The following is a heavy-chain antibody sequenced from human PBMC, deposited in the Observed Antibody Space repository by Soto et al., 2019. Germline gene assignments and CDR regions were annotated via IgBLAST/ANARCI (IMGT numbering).Heavy chain of an antibody. D-gene: IGHD1-26*01. CDR1: GYTFRNYG. CDR2: VSATNRNS. Sequence: QVQLVQSGSEVKKPGASVRVTCKASGYTFRNYGSSWVRVAPGQGLEWMGWVSATNRNSNYAQKFEARVIMTADTATSPASLELRRLRSDDTAIYYCARDRQWEPLLYWGQGTLVTVSS. V-gene: IGHV1-18*01. CDR3: ARDRQWEPLLY. J-gene: IGHJ4*02.